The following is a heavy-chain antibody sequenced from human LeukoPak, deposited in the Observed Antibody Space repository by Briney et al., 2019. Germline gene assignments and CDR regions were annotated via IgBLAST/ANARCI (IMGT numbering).Heavy chain of an antibody. CDR1: GFTFSSYG. D-gene: IGHD3-22*01. CDR2: IWYDGSNK. V-gene: IGHV3-33*01. J-gene: IGHJ4*02. Sequence: GRSLRLSCAASGFTFSSYGMHWVRQAPGKGLEWVAVIWYDGSNKYYADSVKGRFTISRDNSKNTPYLQMNSLRAEDTAVYYCARGPGYSSSWYLFGNGYDSSGYSCWGQGTLVTVSS. CDR3: ARGPGYSSSWYLFGNGYDSSGYSC.